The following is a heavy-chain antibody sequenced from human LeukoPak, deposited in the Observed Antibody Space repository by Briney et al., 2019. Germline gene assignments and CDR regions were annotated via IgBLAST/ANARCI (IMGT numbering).Heavy chain of an antibody. CDR1: GFTFDDYA. CDR2: ISWNSGSI. J-gene: IGHJ4*02. Sequence: GRSLRLSCAASGFTFDDYAMHWVRQAPGKGLEWVSGISWNSGSIGYADSVKGRFTISRDNAKNSLYLQMNSLRAEDTALYYCAKGNSYGYVYWGQGTLVTVSS. D-gene: IGHD5-18*01. V-gene: IGHV3-9*01. CDR3: AKGNSYGYVY.